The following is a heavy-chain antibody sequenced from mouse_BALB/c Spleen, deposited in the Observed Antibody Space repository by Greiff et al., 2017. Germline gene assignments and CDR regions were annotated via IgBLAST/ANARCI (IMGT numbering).Heavy chain of an antibody. CDR1: GFTFSDYY. Sequence: EVQGVESGGGLVKPGGSLKLSCAASGFTFSDYYMYWVRQTPEKRLEWVATISDGGSYTYYPDSVKGRFTISRDNAKNNLYLQMSSLKSEDTAMYYCARLRVDAMDYWGQGTSVTVSS. CDR3: ARLRVDAMDY. CDR2: ISDGGSYT. J-gene: IGHJ4*01. V-gene: IGHV5-4*02.